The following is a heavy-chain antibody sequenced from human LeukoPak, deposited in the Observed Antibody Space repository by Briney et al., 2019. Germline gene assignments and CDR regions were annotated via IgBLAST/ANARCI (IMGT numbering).Heavy chain of an antibody. V-gene: IGHV1-46*01. CDR3: ARGGSSWYRGSFQH. D-gene: IGHD6-13*01. J-gene: IGHJ1*01. Sequence: GESLKISCKGSGYTFTSYDMHWMRQAPGQGLEWMGIINPSGGSTSYAQIFQGRVTMTRDTSTSTVYMGLSSLRSEDTAVYYCARGGSSWYRGSFQHWGQGTLVTVSS. CDR2: INPSGGST. CDR1: GYTFTSYD.